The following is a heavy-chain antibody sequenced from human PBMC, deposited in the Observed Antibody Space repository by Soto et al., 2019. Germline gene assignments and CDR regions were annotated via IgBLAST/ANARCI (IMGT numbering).Heavy chain of an antibody. CDR1: GGSISSGGYY. Sequence: QVELQESGPGLVKPSQTLSLTCTVSGGSISSGGYYWSWVRQHPGKGLEWIGYIYDSGSTYYNPSLKSRVTRPVDTSKNQFSLKLTSVTAADTAVYYCASQATGWYPDYWGQGTLVTVSS. CDR2: IYDSGST. CDR3: ASQATGWYPDY. J-gene: IGHJ4*02. D-gene: IGHD6-19*01. V-gene: IGHV4-31*03.